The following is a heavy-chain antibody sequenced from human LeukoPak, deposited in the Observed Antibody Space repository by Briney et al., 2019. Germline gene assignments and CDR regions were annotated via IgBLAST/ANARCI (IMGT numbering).Heavy chain of an antibody. V-gene: IGHV3-64*04. J-gene: IGHJ6*02. CDR1: GFTFSSYA. Sequence: GGSLRLSCSASGFTFSSYAMHWVRQAPGKGLEYVSAISSNGGSTYYADSVKGRFTISRDNAKNTLYLQMNSLRAEDTAVYYCARRKVVSAYYYGMDVWGQGTTVTVSS. CDR3: ARRKVVSAYYYGMDV. D-gene: IGHD2-2*01. CDR2: ISSNGGST.